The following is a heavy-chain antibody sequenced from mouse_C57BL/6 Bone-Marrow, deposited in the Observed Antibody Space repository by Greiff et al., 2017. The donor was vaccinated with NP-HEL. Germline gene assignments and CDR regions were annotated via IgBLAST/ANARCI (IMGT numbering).Heavy chain of an antibody. Sequence: EVQLQQSGPELVKPGASVKISCKASGYTFTDYYMNWVKQSHGKSLEWIGDINPNNGGTSYNQKFKGKATLTVDKSSSTAYMELRSLTSEDSAVYYCARGGLWYGNYWGQGTTLTVSS. D-gene: IGHD2-1*01. J-gene: IGHJ2*01. CDR2: INPNNGGT. CDR3: ARGGLWYGNY. CDR1: GYTFTDYY. V-gene: IGHV1-26*01.